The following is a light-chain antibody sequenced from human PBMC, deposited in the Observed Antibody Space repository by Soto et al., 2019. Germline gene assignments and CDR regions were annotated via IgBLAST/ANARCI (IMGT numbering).Light chain of an antibody. Sequence: IQMTQSPSTLSASVGDRVTINCRASQSISSWLAWYQQKPGKAPKLLIYDASSLESGVPSRFSGSGSGTEFTLTISSLQPDDFATYYCQQYNSYLWTFGQGTKVDIK. V-gene: IGKV1-5*01. CDR3: QQYNSYLWT. J-gene: IGKJ1*01. CDR1: QSISSW. CDR2: DAS.